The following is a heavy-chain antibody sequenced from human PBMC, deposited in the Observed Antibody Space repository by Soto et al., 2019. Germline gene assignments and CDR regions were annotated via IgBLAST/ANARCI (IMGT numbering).Heavy chain of an antibody. CDR2: ISWNSGSI. V-gene: IGHV3-9*01. J-gene: IGHJ4*02. CDR3: AKDIGS. Sequence: EVQLVESGGGLVQPGRSLRLSCAASGFTFDDYAMHWVRQPPGKGLEWVSGISWNSGSIGYADSVKGRFTISRDNAKNSLCLQMNSLRAEDTALYYCAKDIGSWGQGTLVTVSS. CDR1: GFTFDDYA.